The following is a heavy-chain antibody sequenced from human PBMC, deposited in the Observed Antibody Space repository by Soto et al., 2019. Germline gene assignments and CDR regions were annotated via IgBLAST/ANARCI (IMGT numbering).Heavy chain of an antibody. CDR2: IYHSGSA. D-gene: IGHD2-21*02. J-gene: IGHJ3*02. Sequence: QVQLQESGPGLVKPSGTLSLTCAVSGGSVSSSNWWSWVRQSPGKGLEWMGGIYHSGSAHYNPALKSRPRISLRTSNNRCSVALALVTAAGTAVYYGARVPGVVVSAAAACDTWAPGTRVIVSS. V-gene: IGHV4-4*02. CDR1: GGSVSSSNW. CDR3: ARVPGVVVSAAAACDT.